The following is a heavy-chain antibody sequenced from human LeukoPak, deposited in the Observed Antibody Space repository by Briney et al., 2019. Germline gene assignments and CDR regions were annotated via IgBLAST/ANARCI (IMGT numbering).Heavy chain of an antibody. J-gene: IGHJ4*02. V-gene: IGHV3-23*01. D-gene: IGHD3-3*01. CDR3: AKESTPDFWSGFILLGYFDY. CDR2: ISGSGGST. CDR1: GFTFSSYA. Sequence: PGGSLRLSCAASGFTFSSYAMSWVRQAPGKGLEWVSAISGSGGSTYYADSVKGRFTISRDNSKNTLYLQMNSLRAEDTAVYYCAKESTPDFWSGFILLGYFDYWGQGTLVTVSS.